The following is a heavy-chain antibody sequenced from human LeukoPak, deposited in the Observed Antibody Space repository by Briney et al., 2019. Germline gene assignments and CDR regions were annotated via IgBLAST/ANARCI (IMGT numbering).Heavy chain of an antibody. CDR2: IIPIVGTA. CDR3: ARDQRGSGSYRRDLNY. Sequence: ASVTVSCKASGGTFSSYAISWVRQAPGEGLEWMGGIIPIVGTANYAQKLEGRVTISADESTSTASMELSSLRSEDTAVYYCARDQRGSGSYRRDLNYWGQGPLVTVSS. D-gene: IGHD3-10*01. V-gene: IGHV1-69*13. J-gene: IGHJ4*02. CDR1: GGTFSSYA.